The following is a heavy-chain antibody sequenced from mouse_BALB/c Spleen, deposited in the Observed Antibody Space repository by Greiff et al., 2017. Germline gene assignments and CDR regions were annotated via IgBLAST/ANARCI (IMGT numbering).Heavy chain of an antibody. J-gene: IGHJ2*01. V-gene: IGHV5-6-2*01. CDR1: GFTFSSYY. Sequence: EVQRVESGGGLVKLGGSLKLSCAASGFTFSSYYMSWVRQTPEKRLELVAAINSNGGSTYYPDTVKGRFTISRDNAKNTLYLQMSSLKSEDTALYYCARHDGYYFTFDYWGQGTTLTVSS. CDR2: INSNGGST. CDR3: ARHDGYYFTFDY. D-gene: IGHD2-3*01.